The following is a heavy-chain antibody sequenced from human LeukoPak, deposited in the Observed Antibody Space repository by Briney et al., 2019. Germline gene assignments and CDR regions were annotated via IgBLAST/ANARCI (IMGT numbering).Heavy chain of an antibody. J-gene: IGHJ5*02. CDR3: ARSRMVRGNWFDP. V-gene: IGHV4-59*01. Sequence: SETLSLTCTVSGGSISSYYWSWIRQPPGKGLEWIGYIYYSGSTNYNPSLKSRVTISVDTSKNQSSLKLSSVTAADTAVYYCARSRMVRGNWFDPWGQGTLVTVSS. D-gene: IGHD3-10*01. CDR2: IYYSGST. CDR1: GGSISSYY.